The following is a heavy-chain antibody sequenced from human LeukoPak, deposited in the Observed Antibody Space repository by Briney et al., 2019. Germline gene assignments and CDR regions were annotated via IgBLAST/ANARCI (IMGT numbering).Heavy chain of an antibody. CDR2: INHSGST. D-gene: IGHD6-13*01. CDR3: ARGSGSWYPY. J-gene: IGHJ4*02. CDR1: GGSISSSTYY. Sequence: SETLSLTCTVSGGSISSSTYYWAWIRQAPGKGLEWIGEINHSGSTHYNPSLKSRVTISIDTSKNQFSLKPSSVTAADTAVYYCARGSGSWYPYWGQGTLVTVSS. V-gene: IGHV4-39*07.